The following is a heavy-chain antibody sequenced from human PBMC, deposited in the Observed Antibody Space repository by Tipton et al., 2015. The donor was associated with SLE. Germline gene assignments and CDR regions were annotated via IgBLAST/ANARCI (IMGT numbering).Heavy chain of an antibody. D-gene: IGHD7-27*01. CDR1: GGSISSYY. J-gene: IGHJ3*02. Sequence: TLSLTCTVSGGSISSYYWSWIRQPPGKGLEWIGEINHSGDTNYNPSLKSRVTISVDTSKNHFSLELGSVTAADTAVYYCARGLTAETGGDAFDIWGQGTMVTVSS. CDR3: ARGLTAETGGDAFDI. CDR2: INHSGDT. V-gene: IGHV4-34*01.